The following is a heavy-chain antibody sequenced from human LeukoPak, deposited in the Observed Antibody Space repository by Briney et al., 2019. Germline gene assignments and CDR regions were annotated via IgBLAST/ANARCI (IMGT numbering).Heavy chain of an antibody. CDR3: AGGYSGYGDFDY. Sequence: GGSLRLSCAASGFTFSSYAMNWVRQAPGRGLEWVSYIGPSGTAIYYADSVKGRFTISRDNARNSLYLQMNSLRAEDTAVYYCAGGYSGYGDFDYWGQGTLVTVSS. V-gene: IGHV3-48*01. CDR1: GFTFSSYA. J-gene: IGHJ4*02. CDR2: IGPSGTAI. D-gene: IGHD5-12*01.